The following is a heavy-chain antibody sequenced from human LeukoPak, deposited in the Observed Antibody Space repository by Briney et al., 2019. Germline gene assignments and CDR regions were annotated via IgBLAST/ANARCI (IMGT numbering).Heavy chain of an antibody. V-gene: IGHV1-69*13. CDR3: TTRACHAGGCSSSFYYYYGLHF. Sequence: EASVKVSCKASRNSISNYAVSWVRQAPGQGFEWMGGIIPIFGTADYAQKSQGRVTITADQSTSTTYMALSSLKSEDTATYYCTTRACHAGGCSSSFYYYYGLHFWGQGTTVSVSS. J-gene: IGHJ6*02. CDR1: RNSISNYA. CDR2: IIPIFGTA. D-gene: IGHD3-16*01.